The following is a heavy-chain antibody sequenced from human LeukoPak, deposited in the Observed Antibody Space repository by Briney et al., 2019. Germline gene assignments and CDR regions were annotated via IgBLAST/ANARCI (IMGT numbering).Heavy chain of an antibody. V-gene: IGHV4-34*04. CDR1: GGSFSGYI. CDR2: ISHNGKN. D-gene: IGHD2-8*01. J-gene: IGHJ2*01. CDR3: ARLAKCTSTCRGKYWYFDV. Sequence: SETLSLTCAVYGGSFSGYIWGWIRQAPGKGLEWIGEISHNGKNTHSPSLKSRATTSLDTAKNQFSLQLNSVTAADTAVYYCARLAKCTSTCRGKYWYFDVWGRGTLVTVSS.